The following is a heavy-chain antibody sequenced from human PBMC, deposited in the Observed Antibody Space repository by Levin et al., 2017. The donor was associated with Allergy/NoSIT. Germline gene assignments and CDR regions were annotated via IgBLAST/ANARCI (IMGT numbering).Heavy chain of an antibody. CDR3: ARGLIYSSGCGY. D-gene: IGHD6-19*01. CDR1: GFTFSSYS. CDR2: ISSGSVTI. J-gene: IGHJ4*02. Sequence: ETLSLTCAASGFTFSSYSMNWVRQAPGKGLEWLSYISSGSVTIYYADSVKGRFTISRDNTKNSLYLQIDSLRAEDTAVYYCARGLIYSSGCGYWGRGTQVTVSS. V-gene: IGHV3-48*01.